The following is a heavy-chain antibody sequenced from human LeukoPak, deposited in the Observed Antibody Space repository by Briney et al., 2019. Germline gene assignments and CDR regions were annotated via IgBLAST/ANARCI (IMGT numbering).Heavy chain of an antibody. CDR1: GGSFSGYY. CDR2: INHSGST. J-gene: IGHJ6*03. Sequence: MASETLSLTCAVYGGSFSGYYWSWIRQPPGKGLEWIGEINHSGSTNYNPSLKSRVTISVDTSKNQFSLTLSSVTAADTAVYYCASTSGYSSSSVYYYYSMDVWGKGTTVTVSS. V-gene: IGHV4-34*01. D-gene: IGHD6-13*01. CDR3: ASTSGYSSSSVYYYYSMDV.